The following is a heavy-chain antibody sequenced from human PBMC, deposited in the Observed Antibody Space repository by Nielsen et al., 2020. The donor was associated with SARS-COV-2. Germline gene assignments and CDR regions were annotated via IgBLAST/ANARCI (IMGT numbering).Heavy chain of an antibody. D-gene: IGHD6-19*01. J-gene: IGHJ4*02. V-gene: IGHV3-23*01. CDR1: GFTFSSYA. CDR3: AKSAGAQWLVPSIDY. CDR2: ISGSGGSK. Sequence: GESLKISCAASGFTFSSYAMSWVRQAPGKGLEWVSAISGSGGSKYYADSVKGRFTISRDNSKNTLYLQMNSLRAEDTAVYYCAKSAGAQWLVPSIDYWGQGTLVTVSS.